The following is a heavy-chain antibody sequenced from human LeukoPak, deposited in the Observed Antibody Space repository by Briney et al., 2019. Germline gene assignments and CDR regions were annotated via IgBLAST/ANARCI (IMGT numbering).Heavy chain of an antibody. V-gene: IGHV4-59*01. CDR1: GGSISSYY. CDR2: IYYSGST. CDR3: ARVYSSGGYYYYMDV. D-gene: IGHD6-19*01. Sequence: SETLSLTCTVSGGSISSYYWSWIRQPPGKGLEWIGYIYYSGSTNYNPSLKSRVTISVDTSKNQFSLKLSSVTAADTAVYYCARVYSSGGYYYYMDVWGKGTTVTISS. J-gene: IGHJ6*03.